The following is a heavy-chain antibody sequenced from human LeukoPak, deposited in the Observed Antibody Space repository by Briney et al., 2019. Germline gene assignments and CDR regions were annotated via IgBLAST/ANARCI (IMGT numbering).Heavy chain of an antibody. Sequence: PGGSLRLSCAASGFTFNTYAIAWVRQAPGKGLEWASSISSSGNHIYYADSVKGRFTISRDNAKNSLYLQMNSLRAEDTAVYYCARDLFDYWGQGTLVTVSS. CDR1: GFTFNTYA. V-gene: IGHV3-21*01. CDR2: ISSSGNHI. CDR3: ARDLFDY. J-gene: IGHJ4*02.